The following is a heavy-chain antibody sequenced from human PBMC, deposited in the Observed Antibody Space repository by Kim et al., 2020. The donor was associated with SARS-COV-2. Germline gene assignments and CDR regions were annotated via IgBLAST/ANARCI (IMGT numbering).Heavy chain of an antibody. CDR1: GYTFTSYA. V-gene: IGHV7-4-1*02. J-gene: IGHJ4*02. D-gene: IGHD5-12*01. CDR2: INTNTGNP. Sequence: ASVKVSCKASGYTFTSYAMNWVRQAPGQGLEWMGWINTNTGNPTYAQGFTGRFVFSLDTSVSTAYLQISSLKAEDTAVYYCARGGRGYDISVPFDYWGQGTLVTVSS. CDR3: ARGGRGYDISVPFDY.